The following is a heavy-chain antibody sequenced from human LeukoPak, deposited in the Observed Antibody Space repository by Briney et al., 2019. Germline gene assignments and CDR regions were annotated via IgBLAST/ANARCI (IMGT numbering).Heavy chain of an antibody. Sequence: PSETLSLTCTVSGGSISSSSYYWGWIRQPPGKGLEWIGSIYYSGSTYYNPSLKSRVTISVDTSKNQFSLKLSSVTAADTAVYYCASSLRETTVPTGPFDYWGQGTLVTVSS. CDR1: GGSISSSSYY. CDR2: IYYSGST. CDR3: ASSLRETTVPTGPFDY. D-gene: IGHD4-17*01. J-gene: IGHJ4*02. V-gene: IGHV4-39*01.